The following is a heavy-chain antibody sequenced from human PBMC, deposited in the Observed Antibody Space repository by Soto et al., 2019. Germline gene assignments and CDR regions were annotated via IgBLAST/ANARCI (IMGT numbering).Heavy chain of an antibody. CDR1: GFTFSDYY. J-gene: IGHJ4*02. CDR2: ISSSGSTI. D-gene: IGHD3-16*02. V-gene: IGHV3-11*01. Sequence: GGSLRLSCAASGFTFSDYYMSWIRQAPGKGLEWVSYISSSGSTIYYADSVKGRFTISRDNAKNSLYLQMNSLRAEDTAVYYCARDHPGYDYIWGSYRYTFDYWGQGTLVTVSS. CDR3: ARDHPGYDYIWGSYRYTFDY.